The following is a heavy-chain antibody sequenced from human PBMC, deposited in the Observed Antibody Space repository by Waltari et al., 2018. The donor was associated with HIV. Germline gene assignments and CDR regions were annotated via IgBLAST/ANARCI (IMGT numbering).Heavy chain of an antibody. CDR2: SNPNSGGT. Sequence: QVQLVQSGAEVKKPGASVKVSCKASGYTFTGYYMHWVRQAPGQGLEWRGWSNPNSGGTNYAQKFQGRVTRTRDTSISTAYMELSRLRSDDTAVYYCARDVPQTRDGYNHFDYWGQGTLVTVSS. J-gene: IGHJ4*02. V-gene: IGHV1-2*02. CDR3: ARDVPQTRDGYNHFDY. D-gene: IGHD5-12*01. CDR1: GYTFTGYY.